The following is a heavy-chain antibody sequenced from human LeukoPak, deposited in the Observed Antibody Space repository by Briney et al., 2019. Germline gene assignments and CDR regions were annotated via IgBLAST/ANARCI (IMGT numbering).Heavy chain of an antibody. J-gene: IGHJ4*02. CDR3: ARAAVVTSPFDY. CDR2: IGSSGGTI. V-gene: IGHV3-11*01. D-gene: IGHD4-23*01. CDR1: GFTFSDYY. Sequence: GGSLRLSCVASGFTFSDYYMSWIRQAPGKGLEWVSYIGSSGGTIYYADSMKGRFTISRDNAKNSLFLQMNSLRAEDTAVYYCARAAVVTSPFDYWGQGTLVTVSS.